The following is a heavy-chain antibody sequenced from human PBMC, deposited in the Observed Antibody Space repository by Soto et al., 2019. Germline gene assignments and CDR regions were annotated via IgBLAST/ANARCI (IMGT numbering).Heavy chain of an antibody. D-gene: IGHD2-21*02. CDR3: ARDSANCGGDCYLPAFDY. Sequence: TLSLTCTVSGCSMSSGDYYWSWIRQHPGKGLEWIGYIYYSGSTYYNPSLKSRVTISVDTSKNQFSLKRSSVTAADTAVYYCARDSANCGGDCYLPAFDYWGQGTLVTVSS. J-gene: IGHJ4*02. CDR2: IYYSGST. CDR1: GCSMSSGDYY. V-gene: IGHV4-31*03.